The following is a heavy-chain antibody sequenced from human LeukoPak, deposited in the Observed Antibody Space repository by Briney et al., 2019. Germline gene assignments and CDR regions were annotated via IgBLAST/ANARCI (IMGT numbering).Heavy chain of an antibody. J-gene: IGHJ4*02. CDR1: GGSISSSSYY. V-gene: IGHV4-39*07. CDR3: ARDRGYSYGPFDY. D-gene: IGHD5-18*01. CDR2: IYYSGSS. Sequence: SETLSLTCTVSGGSISSSSYYWGWIRQPPGKGLEWIGSIYYSGSSFNNPSLKSRVTISVDTSKNQFSLKLSSVTAADTAVYYCARDRGYSYGPFDYWGQGTLVTVSS.